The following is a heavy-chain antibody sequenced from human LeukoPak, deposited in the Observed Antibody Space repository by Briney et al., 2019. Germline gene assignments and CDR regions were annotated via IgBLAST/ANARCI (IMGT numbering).Heavy chain of an antibody. CDR1: GFTFSDYY. CDR2: ISSSGSTI. J-gene: IGHJ3*02. Sequence: PGGSLRLSCAASGFTFSDYYMSWIRQAPGKGLEWVSYISSSGSTIYYADSVKGRFTISRDNAKNSLYLQMNSLRAEDTAVYYCAGDVYGWGSYRSNDAFAIWGQGTMVTVSS. CDR3: AGDVYGWGSYRSNDAFAI. V-gene: IGHV3-11*04. D-gene: IGHD3-10*01.